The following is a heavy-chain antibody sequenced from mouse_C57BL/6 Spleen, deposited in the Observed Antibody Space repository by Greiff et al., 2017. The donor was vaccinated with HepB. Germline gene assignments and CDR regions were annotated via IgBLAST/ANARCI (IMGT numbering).Heavy chain of an antibody. CDR2: IRSKSNNYAT. D-gene: IGHD4-1*01. CDR1: GFSFNTYA. J-gene: IGHJ2*01. V-gene: IGHV10-1*01. CDR3: VRQTGTDFDY. Sequence: EVKLVESGGGLVQPKGSLKLSCAASGFSFNTYAMNWVRQAPGKGLEWVARIRSKSNNYATYYADSVKDRFTISRDDSESMLYLQMNNLKTEDTAMYYCVRQTGTDFDYWGQGTTLTVSS.